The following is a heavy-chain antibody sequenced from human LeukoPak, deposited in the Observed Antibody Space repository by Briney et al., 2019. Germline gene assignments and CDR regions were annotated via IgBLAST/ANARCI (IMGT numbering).Heavy chain of an antibody. D-gene: IGHD4-17*01. Sequence: GRTLRLSCAASGFTVSSEEMNCVRQAPGKGLKWVSYISSSDSFIYYAGSVKGRFTISGDSAKISPYLQTNGLRADDTAVYYCARDRYGYSGDAFDIWGQGTMVTVSS. J-gene: IGHJ3*02. CDR1: GFTVSSEE. V-gene: IGHV3-48*03. CDR2: ISSSDSFI. CDR3: ARDRYGYSGDAFDI.